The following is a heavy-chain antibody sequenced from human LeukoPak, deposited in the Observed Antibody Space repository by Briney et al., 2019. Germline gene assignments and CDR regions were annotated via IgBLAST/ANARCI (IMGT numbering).Heavy chain of an antibody. CDR3: ARSVPNGYYYYYYMDV. CDR1: GYSISSGYY. D-gene: IGHD2-8*01. J-gene: IGHJ6*03. V-gene: IGHV4-38-2*02. CDR2: IYHSGST. Sequence: PSETLSLTCTVSGYSISSGYYWGWIRQPPGKGLEWIGSIYHSGSTYYNPSLKSRVTISVDTSKNQFSLKLSSVTAADTAVYYCARSVPNGYYYYYYMDVWGKGTTVTVSS.